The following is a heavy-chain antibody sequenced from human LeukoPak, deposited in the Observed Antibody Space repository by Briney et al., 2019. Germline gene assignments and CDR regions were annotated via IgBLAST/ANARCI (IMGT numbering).Heavy chain of an antibody. V-gene: IGHV3-30*18. CDR2: ISYDGSNK. CDR1: GFTFSSYG. CDR3: AKEMTTSGYYYYGMDV. D-gene: IGHD4-17*01. Sequence: GGSLRLSCAASGFTFSSYGMHWVRQAPGKGLEWVAVISYDGSNKYYADSVKGRFTISRDNSKNTLYLQMNSLRAEDTAVYYCAKEMTTSGYYYYGMDVWGQGTTVTVSS. J-gene: IGHJ6*02.